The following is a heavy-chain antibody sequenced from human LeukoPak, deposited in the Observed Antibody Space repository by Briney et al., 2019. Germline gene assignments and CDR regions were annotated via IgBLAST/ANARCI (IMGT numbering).Heavy chain of an antibody. CDR2: IIPSLGIA. Sequence: AVKVSCEPSGGTFSSYASSWLRQAPGQGLEWMGRIIPSLGIANYAQKVQRRVTITADKSTSTAYMELSSLRSEDTAVYYCAKEGTVTTDYYYGMDVWGQGPTVTVSS. V-gene: IGHV1-69*04. J-gene: IGHJ6*02. CDR1: GGTFSSYA. CDR3: AKEGTVTTDYYYGMDV. D-gene: IGHD4-17*01.